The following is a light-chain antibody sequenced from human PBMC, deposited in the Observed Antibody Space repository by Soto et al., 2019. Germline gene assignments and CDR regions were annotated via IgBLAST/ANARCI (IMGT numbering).Light chain of an antibody. CDR3: SSYTSSSTWV. J-gene: IGLJ3*02. CDR2: EVS. CDR1: SSDVGGYNY. V-gene: IGLV2-14*01. Sequence: QSVLTQPASVSGSPGQSITISCTGTSSDVGGYNYVSWYQHHPGKAPKLMIFEVSNRPSGVSNRFSGSKSGKTASLTISGLQAEDEADYYCSSYTSSSTWVFGGGTQLTVL.